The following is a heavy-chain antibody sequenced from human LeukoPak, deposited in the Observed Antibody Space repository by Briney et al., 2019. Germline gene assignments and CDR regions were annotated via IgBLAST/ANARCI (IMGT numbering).Heavy chain of an antibody. Sequence: PGESLKISCKGSGYSFTSYWIGWVRQMPGKGLEWMGIIYPGDSDTRYSPSFQGQVTISADKSISTAYLQWSSLKASDTAMYYCARLETPGIAVAGSCDYWSQGTLVTVSS. D-gene: IGHD6-19*01. V-gene: IGHV5-51*01. CDR2: IYPGDSDT. CDR1: GYSFTSYW. J-gene: IGHJ4*02. CDR3: ARLETPGIAVAGSCDY.